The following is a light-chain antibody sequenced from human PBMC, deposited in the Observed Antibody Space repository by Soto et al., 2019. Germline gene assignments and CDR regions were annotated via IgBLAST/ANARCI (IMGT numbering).Light chain of an antibody. V-gene: IGKV3-20*01. CDR2: GAS. CDR1: QSVSNNY. J-gene: IGKJ1*01. Sequence: EIVVTQSPCTLSRSPVERCTLSGRASQSVSNNYLAWYQQKPGQAPRLLIYGASNRATGIPDRFSGSGSGTDFTLTISRLEPEDFAVYYCQQYGSSGTFGQGTKVDIK. CDR3: QQYGSSGT.